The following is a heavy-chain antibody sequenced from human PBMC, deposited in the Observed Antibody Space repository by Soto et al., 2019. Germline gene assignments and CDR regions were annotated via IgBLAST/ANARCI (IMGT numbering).Heavy chain of an antibody. V-gene: IGHV1-24*01. D-gene: IGHD2-15*01. J-gene: IGHJ4*02. CDR3: ARDLGGWPDD. Sequence: ASVKVSCKVSGYTLTELSMHWVRQAPGKGLEWMGGFDPEDGKTIYAQKFRGRVTMTKDTSTDTVYMELSSLRSEDTAVYYCARDLGGWPDDWGQGTLVTVSS. CDR1: GYTLTELS. CDR2: FDPEDGKT.